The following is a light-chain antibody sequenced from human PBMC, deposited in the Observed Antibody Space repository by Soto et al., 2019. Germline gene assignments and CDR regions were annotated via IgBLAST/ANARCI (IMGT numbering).Light chain of an antibody. CDR1: QSISSW. CDR3: QQYYNYST. V-gene: IGKV1-5*01. CDR2: DAS. J-gene: IGKJ1*01. Sequence: DIQMTQSPSTLYASVGDRVTITCRASQSISSWLAWYQQKPGKAPDLLIYDASKLQSGVPSSFSGSESGTEFTLTIASLQPDDLATYYCQQYYNYSTFGQGTKVEVK.